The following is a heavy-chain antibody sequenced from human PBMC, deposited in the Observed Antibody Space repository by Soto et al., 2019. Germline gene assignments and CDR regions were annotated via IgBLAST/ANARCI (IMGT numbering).Heavy chain of an antibody. CDR1: GGSFSGYY. V-gene: IGHV4-34*01. CDR2: INHSGST. J-gene: IGHJ5*02. D-gene: IGHD3-10*01. Sequence: SETLSLTCAVYGGSFSGYYWSWIRQPPGKGLEWIGEINHSGSTSYNPSLKSRVTISVDTSKNQFSLKLSSVTAADTAVYYCARHKLWFGVSGTPENWFDPWGQGTLVTVSS. CDR3: ARHKLWFGVSGTPENWFDP.